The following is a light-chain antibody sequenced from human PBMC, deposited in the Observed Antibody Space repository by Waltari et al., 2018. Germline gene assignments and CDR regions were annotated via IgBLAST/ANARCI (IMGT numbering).Light chain of an antibody. CDR1: SSDVGRFDY. Sequence: QSALTQPPSASGSPGQSVTISCTGTSSDVGRFDYVSWYQQPPGQTPKLLIDNVRQRPSWVPDRFSGSKSGNTASLIVSGLQADDEADYYCSSYAGSNIVFGGVTKLTVL. V-gene: IGLV2-8*01. J-gene: IGLJ2*01. CDR2: NVR. CDR3: SSYAGSNIV.